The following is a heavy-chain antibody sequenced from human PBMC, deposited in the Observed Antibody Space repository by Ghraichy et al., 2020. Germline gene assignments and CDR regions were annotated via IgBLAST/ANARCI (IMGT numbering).Heavy chain of an antibody. CDR2: INHSGST. CDR3: ARGYSSSPRYYYGMDV. Sequence: SETLSLTCAVYGGSFSGYYWSWIRQPPGKGLEWIGEINHSGSTNYNPSLKSRVTISVDTSKNQFSLKLSSVTAADTAVYYCARGYSSSPRYYYGMDVWGQGTTVTVSS. V-gene: IGHV4-34*01. CDR1: GGSFSGYY. J-gene: IGHJ6*02. D-gene: IGHD6-13*01.